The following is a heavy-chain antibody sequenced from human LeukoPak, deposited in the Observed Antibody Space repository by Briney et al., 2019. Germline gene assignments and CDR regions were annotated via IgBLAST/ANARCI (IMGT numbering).Heavy chain of an antibody. V-gene: IGHV1-8*01. Sequence: GASVKVSCKASGYTFTSYDINWVRQATGQGLEWMGWMNPNSGNTGYAQKFQGRVTMTRNTSISTAYMELSSLRSEDTAVYYCARADSRYCSSTSCYNDWFDPWGQGTLVTVSS. J-gene: IGHJ5*02. D-gene: IGHD2-2*02. CDR3: ARADSRYCSSTSCYNDWFDP. CDR1: GYTFTSYD. CDR2: MNPNSGNT.